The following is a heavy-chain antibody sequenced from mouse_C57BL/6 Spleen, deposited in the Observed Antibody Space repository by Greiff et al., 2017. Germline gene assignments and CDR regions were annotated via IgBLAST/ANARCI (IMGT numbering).Heavy chain of an antibody. CDR3: AEGITTNYAMGY. Sequence: VQLQQSGAELVKPGASVKISCKASGYAFSSYWMNWVKQRPGKGLEWIGHIYPGDGDTNYNGKFKGKATLTADKSSSTAYMQLSSLTSEDSAVYFCAEGITTNYAMGYWGQGTSVTVSS. J-gene: IGHJ4*01. D-gene: IGHD1-1*01. V-gene: IGHV1-80*01. CDR1: GYAFSSYW. CDR2: IYPGDGDT.